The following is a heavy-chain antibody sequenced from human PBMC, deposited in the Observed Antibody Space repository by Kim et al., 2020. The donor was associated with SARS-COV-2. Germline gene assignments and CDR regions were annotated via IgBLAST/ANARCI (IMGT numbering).Heavy chain of an antibody. CDR2: IGGGGIST. CDR3: AKHRGGSYYSPSDY. Sequence: GGSLRLSCAASGFTFSSSAMSWVRRAPGEGLEWLSGIGGGGISTVYTDSVRGRFTISRDNSKNTLFLQMSSLRAEDTAIYYCAKHRGGSYYSPSDYWGQGTLVTVSS. J-gene: IGHJ4*02. D-gene: IGHD1-26*01. CDR1: GFTFSSSA. V-gene: IGHV3-23*01.